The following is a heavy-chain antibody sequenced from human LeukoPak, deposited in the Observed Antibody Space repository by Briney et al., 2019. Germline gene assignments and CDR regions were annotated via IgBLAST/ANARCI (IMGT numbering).Heavy chain of an antibody. J-gene: IGHJ6*02. Sequence: GGSLRLSCAASGFTFDDYAMHWVRQAPGKGLEWVSLISGDGISTDYADSVKGRFTISRDNSKNPLYLQMHSLRTEDTAWYYCAKATVTNYYGMDVWGQGTTVTVSS. D-gene: IGHD4-11*01. V-gene: IGHV3-43*02. CDR3: AKATVTNYYGMDV. CDR2: ISGDGIST. CDR1: GFTFDDYA.